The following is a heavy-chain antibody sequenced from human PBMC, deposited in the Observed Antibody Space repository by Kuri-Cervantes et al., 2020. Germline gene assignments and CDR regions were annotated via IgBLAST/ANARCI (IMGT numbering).Heavy chain of an antibody. CDR2: ISGSGSYT. J-gene: IGHJ6*03. CDR1: GFTFSSYV. Sequence: GGSLRLSCAASGFTFSSYVMSWVRQAPGKGLEWVSAISGSGSYTYYADSVKGRFTISGDNSKNTLYLQMNSLRADDTAVYYCAKSALGSSVWPKNHYYYYMDVWGKGTTVTVSS. V-gene: IGHV3-23*01. CDR3: AKSALGSSVWPKNHYYYYMDV. D-gene: IGHD6-19*01.